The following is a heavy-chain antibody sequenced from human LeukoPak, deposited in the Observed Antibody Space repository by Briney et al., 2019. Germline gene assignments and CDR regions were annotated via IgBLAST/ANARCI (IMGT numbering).Heavy chain of an antibody. CDR2: ISWNSGSI. CDR3: ARVITMVRGVIITLDAFDI. D-gene: IGHD3-10*01. J-gene: IGHJ3*02. V-gene: IGHV3-9*01. CDR1: GFTYDDYA. Sequence: GGSLRLSCAASGFTYDDYAIHWVRQAPGKGLEWVSGISWNSGSIGYADSVKGRFTISRDNAKNSLYLQMNSLRAEDTALYYCARVITMVRGVIITLDAFDIWGQGTMVIVSP.